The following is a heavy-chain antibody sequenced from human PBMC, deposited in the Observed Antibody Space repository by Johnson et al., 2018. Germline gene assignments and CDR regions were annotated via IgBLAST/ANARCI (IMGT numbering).Heavy chain of an antibody. CDR2: IWFDGSEK. Sequence: QVQLVQSGGGVVQPGRSLRLSCAASGFIFSDYGMHWVRQAPGKGLEWVAVIWFDGSEKKYVDSVKGRFTISRDTSKNTLNLQMNSLRVEDTAVYYCASLATTDNTLDISGHGTVVIVSS. CDR1: GFIFSDYG. V-gene: IGHV3-33*01. J-gene: IGHJ3*02. CDR3: ASLATTDNTLDI. D-gene: IGHD1-14*01.